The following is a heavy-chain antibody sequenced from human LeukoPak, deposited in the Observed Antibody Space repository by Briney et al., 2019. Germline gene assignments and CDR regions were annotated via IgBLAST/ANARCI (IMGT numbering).Heavy chain of an antibody. Sequence: GGSLRLSCAASGFTFSSYGMHWVRQAPGKGLEWVAVISYDGSNKYYADSVKGRFTISRDNSKNTLYLQMNSLRAEDTAVYYCAKVPPPDYEEPNDYWGQGALVTVSS. CDR3: AKVPPPDYEEPNDY. D-gene: IGHD4-17*01. J-gene: IGHJ4*02. CDR2: ISYDGSNK. CDR1: GFTFSSYG. V-gene: IGHV3-30*18.